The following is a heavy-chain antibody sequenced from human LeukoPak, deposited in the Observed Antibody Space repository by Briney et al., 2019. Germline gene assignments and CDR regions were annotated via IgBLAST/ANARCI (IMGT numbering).Heavy chain of an antibody. CDR2: ITSSGTYI. CDR3: ARDPYSGKYGNYYYYYMDV. CDR1: GFTFNYYN. Sequence: GGSLKLSCSTSGFTFNYYNMNWVRQAPGRALVWVSSITSSGTYIFYADSVKGRFTIARDNAKNSLYLQMNSLGPEDTAVYYCARDPYSGKYGNYYYYYMDVWGKGTTVTVSS. V-gene: IGHV3-21*01. J-gene: IGHJ6*03. D-gene: IGHD1-26*01.